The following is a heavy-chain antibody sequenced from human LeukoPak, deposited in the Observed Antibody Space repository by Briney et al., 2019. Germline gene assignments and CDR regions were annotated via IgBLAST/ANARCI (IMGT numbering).Heavy chain of an antibody. CDR1: GFTFSSYG. D-gene: IGHD2-21*02. Sequence: GRSLRLSCAASGFTFSSYGMHWFRQAPGKGLEWVAVIWYDGSNKYYADSVKGRFTISRDNSKNTLYLQMNSLRAEDTAVYYCATASAYYYMDVWGKGTTVTVSS. CDR2: IWYDGSNK. J-gene: IGHJ6*03. CDR3: ATASAYYYMDV. V-gene: IGHV3-33*01.